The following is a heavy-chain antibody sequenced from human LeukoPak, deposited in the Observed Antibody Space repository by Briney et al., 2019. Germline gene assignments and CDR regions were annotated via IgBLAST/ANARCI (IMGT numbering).Heavy chain of an antibody. D-gene: IGHD3-9*01. V-gene: IGHV3-21*01. CDR3: ARDYDILTTENWFDP. Sequence: PGGSLRLSCAASGFTFSSYSMNWVRQAPGKGLEWVSSISSSSSYIYYADPVKGRFTISRDNAKNSLYLQMNSLRAEDTAVYYCARDYDILTTENWFDPWGQGTLVTVSS. CDR2: ISSSSSYI. CDR1: GFTFSSYS. J-gene: IGHJ5*02.